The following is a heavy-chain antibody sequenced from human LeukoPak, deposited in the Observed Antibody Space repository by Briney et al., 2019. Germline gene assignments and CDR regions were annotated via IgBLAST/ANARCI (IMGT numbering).Heavy chain of an antibody. CDR1: GDSISSRGYF. Sequence: SEALSLTCTVSGDSISSRGYFWNWIRQSPGKGLEWIGYIYHTGSTSYKSSLKSRVTLSIDTSTNQFSLKLISVTAADTAVYFCARGVNGVETFDIWGQGAMVTVSS. D-gene: IGHD5-24*01. J-gene: IGHJ3*02. CDR3: ARGVNGVETFDI. V-gene: IGHV4-30-2*05. CDR2: IYHTGST.